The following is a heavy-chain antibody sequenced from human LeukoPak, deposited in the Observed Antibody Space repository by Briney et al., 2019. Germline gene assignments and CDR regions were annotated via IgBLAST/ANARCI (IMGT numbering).Heavy chain of an antibody. Sequence: PGGSLRLSCAASGFTFSSYAMSWVRQAPGKGLEWVSAISGSGGSTYYADSVEGRSTISRDNSKNTLYLQMNSLRAEDTAVYYCAKDLDAYCSSTSCPEFYYYYGMDVWGQGTTVTVSS. CDR3: AKDLDAYCSSTSCPEFYYYYGMDV. CDR2: ISGSGGST. D-gene: IGHD2-2*01. V-gene: IGHV3-23*01. J-gene: IGHJ6*02. CDR1: GFTFSSYA.